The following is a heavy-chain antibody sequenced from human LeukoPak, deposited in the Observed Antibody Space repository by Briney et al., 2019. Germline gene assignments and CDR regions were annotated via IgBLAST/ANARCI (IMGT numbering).Heavy chain of an antibody. CDR2: IYYSGST. J-gene: IGHJ4*02. CDR3: ARAHYYDSSGYDIIDY. Sequence: PSQTLSLTCTVSGGSISSGDYYWSWIRQPPGKGLEWIGYIYYSGSTNYNPSLKGRVTISVDTSKNQFSLKLSSVTAADTAVYYCARAHYYDSSGYDIIDYWGQGTLVTVSS. CDR1: GGSISSGDYY. V-gene: IGHV4-30-4*08. D-gene: IGHD3-22*01.